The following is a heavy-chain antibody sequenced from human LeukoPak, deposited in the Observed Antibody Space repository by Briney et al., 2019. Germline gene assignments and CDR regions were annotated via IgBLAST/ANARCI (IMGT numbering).Heavy chain of an antibody. V-gene: IGHV3-33*06. D-gene: IGHD1-26*01. CDR2: MWHDGSYE. CDR3: AKDGVGATSLDC. J-gene: IGHJ4*02. Sequence: GGSLRLSCAASGFTFSRYGMHWVRQAPGKGLEWVAVMWHDGSYEYYADSVKGRFTISRDSSKNTLYLQMNSLRAEDTAVYYCAKDGVGATSLDCWGQGTLVTVSS. CDR1: GFTFSRYG.